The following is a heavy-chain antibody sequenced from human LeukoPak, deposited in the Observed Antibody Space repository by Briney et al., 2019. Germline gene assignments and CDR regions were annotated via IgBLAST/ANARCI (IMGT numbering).Heavy chain of an antibody. Sequence: GGSLRLSCAASGFTFSSYGMHWVRQAPGKGLEWVAVLWYDGSNKYYADSVKGRFTISRDNSKNTLYLQMNSLRAEDTAVYYCAREAIVVVSLAEDYFDYWGQGTLVTVSS. CDR1: GFTFSSYG. CDR3: AREAIVVVSLAEDYFDY. V-gene: IGHV3-33*01. J-gene: IGHJ4*02. CDR2: LWYDGSNK. D-gene: IGHD2-15*01.